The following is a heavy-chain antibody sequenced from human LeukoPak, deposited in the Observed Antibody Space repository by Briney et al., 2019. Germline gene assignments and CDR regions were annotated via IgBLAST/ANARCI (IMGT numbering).Heavy chain of an antibody. CDR2: LIPIFGTA. J-gene: IGHJ4*02. CDR3: ARVQDCSSTSCYNGRYFDY. CDR1: GYTFTSYD. Sequence: KVSCKASGYTFTSYDINWVRQAPGQGLEWMGGLIPIFGTANYAQKFQGRVTITADESTSTAYMELSSLRSEDTAVYYCARVQDCSSTSCYNGRYFDYWGQGTLVTVSS. D-gene: IGHD2-2*02. V-gene: IGHV1-69*01.